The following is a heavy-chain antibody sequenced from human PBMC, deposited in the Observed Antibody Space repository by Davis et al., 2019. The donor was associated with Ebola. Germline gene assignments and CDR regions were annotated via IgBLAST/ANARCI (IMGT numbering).Heavy chain of an antibody. CDR2: IYYSGST. V-gene: IGHV4-31*03. D-gene: IGHD4-17*01. CDR3: ARSANYGPVDY. J-gene: IGHJ4*02. CDR1: GGSISSGGYY. Sequence: MPSETLSLTCTVFGGSISSGGYYWTSIRQHPGKDLEWIGYIYYSGSTYYNPSLKSRVIISIDTSKNEFSLKVNSVTAADTAVYYCARSANYGPVDYWGQGTLVTVSS.